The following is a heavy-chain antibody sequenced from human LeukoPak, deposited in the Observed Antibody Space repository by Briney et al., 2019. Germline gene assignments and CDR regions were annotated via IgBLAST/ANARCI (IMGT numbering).Heavy chain of an antibody. CDR2: ISSSSSTI. Sequence: PGGSLRLSCAASGFTFSSYSMNWVRQAPGKGLEWVSYISSSSSTIYYADSVKGRFTISRDNAKNSLYLQMNSLRAEDTAVYYCARDHRIARYSSGWYDAFDIWGQGTMVTVSS. V-gene: IGHV3-48*04. CDR1: GFTFSSYS. J-gene: IGHJ3*02. CDR3: ARDHRIARYSSGWYDAFDI. D-gene: IGHD6-19*01.